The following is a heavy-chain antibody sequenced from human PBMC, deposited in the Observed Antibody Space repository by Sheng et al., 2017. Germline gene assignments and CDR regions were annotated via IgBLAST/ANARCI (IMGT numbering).Heavy chain of an antibody. CDR3: GRVLGYYDSSGYSDYYMDV. J-gene: IGHJ6*03. V-gene: IGHV3-48*03. D-gene: IGHD3-22*01. CDR2: ISSSGSTI. CDR1: GFTFSNYE. Sequence: EVQLVESGGGLVQAGGSLRLSCAASGFTFSNYEMNWVRQAPGKGLEWVSYISSSGSTIFYADSVKGRVTISRDNAKNSLYLQMNSLRAEDTAVYYCGRVLGYYDSSGYSDYYMDVWGQGTTVTVSS.